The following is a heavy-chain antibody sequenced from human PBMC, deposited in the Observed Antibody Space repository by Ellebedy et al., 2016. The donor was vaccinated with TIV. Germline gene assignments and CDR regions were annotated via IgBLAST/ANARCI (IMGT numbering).Heavy chain of an antibody. CDR2: IKYDGSEK. Sequence: GESLKISCVASGFTFSNYWMNWVRQAPGTGLEWVASIKYDGSEKLYVDSVTGRFTISRDNAKNSLHLQVNSLRAEDTAVYFCTRGYSGSLYFDLWGRGALVTVSS. CDR1: GFTFSNYW. D-gene: IGHD1-26*01. V-gene: IGHV3-7*03. CDR3: TRGYSGSLYFDL. J-gene: IGHJ2*01.